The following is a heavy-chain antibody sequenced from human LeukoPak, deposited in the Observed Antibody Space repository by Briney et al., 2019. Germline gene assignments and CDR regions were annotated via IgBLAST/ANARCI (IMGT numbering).Heavy chain of an antibody. V-gene: IGHV3-7*01. CDR1: GFTFSSYW. Sequence: GGSLRLSCEASGFTFSSYWMTWVRQAPGKGLEWVANIVQDGGEKHYVDSVKGRFTISRDNAKNSLYLQMNSLRDEDTAVYYCARHRTHSLDYWGQGTLVTVSS. CDR2: IVQDGGEK. CDR3: ARHRTHSLDY. J-gene: IGHJ4*02.